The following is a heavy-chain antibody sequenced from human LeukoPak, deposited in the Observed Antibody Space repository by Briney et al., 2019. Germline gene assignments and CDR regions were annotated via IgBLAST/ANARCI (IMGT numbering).Heavy chain of an antibody. CDR2: IYHSGST. D-gene: IGHD5-12*01. CDR1: GGSISSYY. CDR3: ARSGLRLPFDY. Sequence: SETLSLTCTVSGGSISSYYWSWIRQPPGKGLEWIGYIYHSGSTYYNPSLKSRVTISVDRSKNQFSLKLSSVTAADTAVYYCARSGLRLPFDYWGQGTLVTVSS. V-gene: IGHV4-59*12. J-gene: IGHJ4*02.